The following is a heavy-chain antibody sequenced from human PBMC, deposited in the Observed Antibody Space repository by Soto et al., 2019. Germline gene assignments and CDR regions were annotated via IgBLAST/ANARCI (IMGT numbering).Heavy chain of an antibody. CDR2: IYYSGST. CDR3: ARDGGIAVAGTAFDY. J-gene: IGHJ4*02. Sequence: QVQLQESGPGLVKPSETLSLTCTVSGGSVSSGSYYWSWIRQPPGKGLEWIGCIYYSGSTNYNPSLKSRVTISVDTSKNQFSLKLSSVTAADTAVYYCARDGGIAVAGTAFDYWGQGTLVTVSS. CDR1: GGSVSSGSYY. V-gene: IGHV4-61*01. D-gene: IGHD6-19*01.